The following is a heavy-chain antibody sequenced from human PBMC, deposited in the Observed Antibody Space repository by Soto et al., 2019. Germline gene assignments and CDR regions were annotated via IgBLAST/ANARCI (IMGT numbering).Heavy chain of an antibody. V-gene: IGHV3-23*01. CDR1: GFTFTSYS. CDR2: ISGSGDST. D-gene: IGHD3-22*01. CDR3: AILGRGYYDSSGYY. Sequence: GGSLRLSCAASGFTFTSYSMNWVRQAPGKGLEWVSGISGSGDSTYYADSVKGRFTISRDNAKNSLFLQMNSLRDEDTAVYYCAILGRGYYDSSGYYWSQGTLVTVSS. J-gene: IGHJ4*02.